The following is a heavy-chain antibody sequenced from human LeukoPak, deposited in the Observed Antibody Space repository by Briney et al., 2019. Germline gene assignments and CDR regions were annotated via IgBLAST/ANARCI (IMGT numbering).Heavy chain of an antibody. Sequence: GSLRLSCAASGFTFSDHYMNWVRQAPGKGLEWVGRTRDKAKSYTTEYAASVKGRFTVTRDDSKNSLSLQMNNVKTEDTAVYYCARDTHVAMDVWGKGTTVTVSS. V-gene: IGHV3-72*01. CDR2: TRDKAKSYTT. J-gene: IGHJ6*04. CDR1: GFTFSDHY. D-gene: IGHD2-21*01. CDR3: ARDTHVAMDV.